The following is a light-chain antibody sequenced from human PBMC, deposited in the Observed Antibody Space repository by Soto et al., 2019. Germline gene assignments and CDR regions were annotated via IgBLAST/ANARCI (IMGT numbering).Light chain of an antibody. CDR3: QQYNNWPTWT. CDR2: GAS. J-gene: IGKJ1*01. CDR1: QTIYSN. Sequence: IMITQSPATLSVSLGERATLSCRAGQTIYSNVAWYQQRPGQAPRLLIYGASTRATGIPARFSGSGSGTEFTLTISSLQSEDFAVYYCQQYNNWPTWTFGQGTKVDIK. V-gene: IGKV3-15*01.